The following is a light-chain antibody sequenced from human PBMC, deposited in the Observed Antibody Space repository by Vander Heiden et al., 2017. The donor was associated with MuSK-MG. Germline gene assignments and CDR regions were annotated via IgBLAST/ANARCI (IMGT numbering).Light chain of an antibody. Sequence: GDRITITCRTSQSISSWLAWYQHKPGKAPKFLIYRASALESGVPSRLSGSGSGTEFTLTISNLQPDDFATYYCQQDNDYPWTFGQGTKVEIK. J-gene: IGKJ1*01. CDR1: QSISSW. V-gene: IGKV1-5*03. CDR2: RAS. CDR3: QQDNDYPWT.